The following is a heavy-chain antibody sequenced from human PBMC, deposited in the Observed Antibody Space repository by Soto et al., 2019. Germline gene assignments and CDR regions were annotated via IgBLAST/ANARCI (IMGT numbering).Heavy chain of an antibody. D-gene: IGHD3-16*01. V-gene: IGHV1-3*01. CDR1: GYTFTSYA. J-gene: IGHJ6*03. CDR3: ASELGGAPSYCYCYRDA. CDR2: INAGNGNT. Sequence: QVQLVQSGAEVKKPGASVKVSCQASGYTFTSYAMHWVRQAPGQRLEWMGWINAGNGNTKYSQKFQGRVTITRDTGAGTAYMELSGMSSEDTAVHYSASELGGAPSYCYCYRDAGGKGITV.